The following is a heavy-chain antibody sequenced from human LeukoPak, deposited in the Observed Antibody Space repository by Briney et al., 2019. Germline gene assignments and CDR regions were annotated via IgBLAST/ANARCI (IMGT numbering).Heavy chain of an antibody. D-gene: IGHD3-22*01. CDR1: GYTFTGYY. CDR2: INPNSGGT. CDR3: TRGRNTMIVVVKGALVDY. Sequence: ASVKVSCEASGYTFTGYYMHWVRQAPGQGLEWMGWINPNSGGTNYAQKFQGRVTMTRDTSISTAYMELSRLRSDDTAVYYCTRGRNTMIVVVKGALVDYWGQGTLVTVSS. J-gene: IGHJ4*02. V-gene: IGHV1-2*02.